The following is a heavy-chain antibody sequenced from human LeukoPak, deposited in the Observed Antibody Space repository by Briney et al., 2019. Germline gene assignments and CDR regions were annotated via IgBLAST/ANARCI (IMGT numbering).Heavy chain of an antibody. CDR1: GCSISSSSYY. J-gene: IGHJ5*02. D-gene: IGHD3-10*01. V-gene: IGHV4-39*07. CDR2: IYYSGST. CDR3: ARGGYYGSGNDFRFDP. Sequence: SETLSLTCTVSGCSISSSSYYWGWIRQPPGKGLEWIGSIYYSGSTYYNPSLKGRVTISVDTFKNQFSLKLSSVTAEDTAVYYCARGGYYGSGNDFRFDPWGQGTLVIVSS.